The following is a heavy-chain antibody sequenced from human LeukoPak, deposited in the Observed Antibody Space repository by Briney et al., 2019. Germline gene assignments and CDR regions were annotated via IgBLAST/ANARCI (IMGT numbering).Heavy chain of an antibody. CDR2: ISYDGSNK. Sequence: GRSLRLSCAASGFTFSSYAMHWVRQAPGKGLEWVAVISYDGSNKYYADSVKGRFTISRDNSKNTLYLQMNSLRAEDTAVYYCARDRGSSWYHYFDYWGQGTLVTVSS. CDR3: ARDRGSSWYHYFDY. CDR1: GFTFSSYA. V-gene: IGHV3-30-3*01. J-gene: IGHJ4*02. D-gene: IGHD6-13*01.